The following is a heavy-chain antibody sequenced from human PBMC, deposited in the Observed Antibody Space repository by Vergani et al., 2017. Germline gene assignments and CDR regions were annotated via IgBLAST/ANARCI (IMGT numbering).Heavy chain of an antibody. CDR3: AKDLPSGTYGGDWLAP. J-gene: IGHJ5*02. Sequence: QVQLVESGGGVVQPGKSLRLSCAASGFSFSSYGMHWVRQAPGKGLEWVAVISYDGSNKYYADSVKGRFTISRDTPKNTLYLQMNSLRAEDTAVYYCAKDLPSGTYGGDWLAPWGQGTLVTVSS. CDR2: ISYDGSNK. D-gene: IGHD4-23*01. V-gene: IGHV3-30*18. CDR1: GFSFSSYG.